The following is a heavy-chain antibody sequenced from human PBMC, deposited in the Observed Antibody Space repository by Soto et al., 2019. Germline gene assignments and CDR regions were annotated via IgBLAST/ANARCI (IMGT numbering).Heavy chain of an antibody. CDR3: ARAPAWYDSSGYSPIKYYYYYGMDV. Sequence: SETLSLTCTVSGGSISSSSYYWGWIRQPPGKGLEWIGSIYYSGSTYYNPSLKSRVTISVDTSKNQFSLKLSSVTAADTAVYYCARAPAWYDSSGYSPIKYYYYYGMDVWGQGTTVTVSS. CDR2: IYYSGST. J-gene: IGHJ6*02. D-gene: IGHD3-22*01. CDR1: GGSISSSSYY. V-gene: IGHV4-39*01.